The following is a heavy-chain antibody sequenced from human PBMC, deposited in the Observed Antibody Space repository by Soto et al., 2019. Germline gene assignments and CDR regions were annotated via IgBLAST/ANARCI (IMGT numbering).Heavy chain of an antibody. V-gene: IGHV3-66*01. CDR3: ARWVYGSGSSWFDP. Sequence: GGSLRLSCAASGFTVSSNYMSWVRQAPGKGLEWVSVIYSGGSTYYADSVKGRFTISRDNSKNTLYLQMNSLRAEDTAVYYCARWVYGSGSSWFDPWGQETLLTLSS. CDR2: IYSGGST. J-gene: IGHJ5*02. CDR1: GFTVSSNY. D-gene: IGHD3-10*01.